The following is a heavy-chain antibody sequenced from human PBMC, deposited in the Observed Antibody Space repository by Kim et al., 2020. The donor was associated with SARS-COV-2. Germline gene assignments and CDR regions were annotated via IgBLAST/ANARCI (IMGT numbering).Heavy chain of an antibody. J-gene: IGHJ4*02. CDR2: IGGDGDST. CDR1: GFAFSIYT. V-gene: IGHV3-64D*09. Sequence: GGSLRLSCSASGFAFSIYTIHWVRQTPGKGLEYVAAIGGDGDSTYYAGSVRGRFTISRHNSKKTLYLQMSSLRTEDTAIYYCVKDLDIVASGTGFDYWGQGILVTVSS. D-gene: IGHD5-12*01. CDR3: VKDLDIVASGTGFDY.